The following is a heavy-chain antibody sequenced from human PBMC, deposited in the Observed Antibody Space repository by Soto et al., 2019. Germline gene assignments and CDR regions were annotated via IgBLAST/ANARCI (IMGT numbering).Heavy chain of an antibody. D-gene: IGHD3-10*01. CDR1: GFTFSSYE. CDR3: ARSPGSGSYYNLYYYYYYYGMDV. J-gene: IGHJ6*02. CDR2: ISSSGSTI. V-gene: IGHV3-48*03. Sequence: RRLSCAASGFTFSSYEMNWVRQAPGKGLEWVSYISSSGSTIYYADSVKGRFTISRDNAKNSLYLQMNSLRAEDTAVYYCARSPGSGSYYNLYYYYYYYGMDVWGQGTTVTVSS.